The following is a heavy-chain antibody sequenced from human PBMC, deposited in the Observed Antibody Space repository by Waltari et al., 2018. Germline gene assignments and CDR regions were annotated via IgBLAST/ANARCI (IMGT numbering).Heavy chain of an antibody. CDR1: GGSISSYY. Sequence: QVQLQESGPGLVKPSETLSLTCTVSGGSISSYYWSWIRQPPGKGLEWIGYIYYSGSTNYNPSLKSRVTISVDTSKNQFSLKLSSVTAADTAVYYCAREGIEAVPANARRYYYYMDVWGKGTTVTVSS. J-gene: IGHJ6*03. D-gene: IGHD2-2*01. CDR3: AREGIEAVPANARRYYYYMDV. CDR2: IYYSGST. V-gene: IGHV4-59*01.